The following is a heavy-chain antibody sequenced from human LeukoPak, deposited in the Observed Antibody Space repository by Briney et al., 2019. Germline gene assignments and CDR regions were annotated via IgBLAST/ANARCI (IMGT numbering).Heavy chain of an antibody. D-gene: IGHD5-18*01. V-gene: IGHV3-30*02. CDR1: GFIFSSYG. J-gene: IGHJ3*01. CDR3: TTLRPYIQPR. Sequence: PGGSLRLSCAASGFIFSSYGMHWVRQAPGKGLEWVTFIRYDGNNKYYADSVKGRFTISRDNSKNTLYLQMNSLKTEDTAVYYCTTLRPYIQPRWGQGTMVTVSS. CDR2: IRYDGNNK.